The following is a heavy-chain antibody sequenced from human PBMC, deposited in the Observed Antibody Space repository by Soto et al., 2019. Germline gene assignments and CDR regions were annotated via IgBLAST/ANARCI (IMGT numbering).Heavy chain of an antibody. V-gene: IGHV1-2*04. CDR3: ARVFADIVVVPAAQTRNYYYGMDV. D-gene: IGHD2-2*01. CDR2: INPNSGGT. CDR1: GYTFTGYY. J-gene: IGHJ6*02. Sequence: GASVRVSCKASGYTFTGYYMHWVRQAPGQGLEWMGWINPNSGGTNYAQKFQGWVTMTRDTSISTAYMELSRLRSDDTAVYYCARVFADIVVVPAAQTRNYYYGMDVWGQWTTVTVSS.